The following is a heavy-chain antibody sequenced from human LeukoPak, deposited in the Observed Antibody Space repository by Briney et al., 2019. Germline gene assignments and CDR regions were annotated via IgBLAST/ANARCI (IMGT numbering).Heavy chain of an antibody. V-gene: IGHV3-49*04. Sequence: GGSLRLSCTTSGFPFGDYAMSWVRQAPGQGLEGVGLFRIKAYGATPEYAASVKGRFTISRDDSKSIAYLQMNSLKAEDTAVYYCTKERDGYIGFFDYWGQGTLVTVSS. CDR3: TKERDGYIGFFDY. CDR1: GFPFGDYA. J-gene: IGHJ4*02. CDR2: FRIKAYGATP. D-gene: IGHD5-24*01.